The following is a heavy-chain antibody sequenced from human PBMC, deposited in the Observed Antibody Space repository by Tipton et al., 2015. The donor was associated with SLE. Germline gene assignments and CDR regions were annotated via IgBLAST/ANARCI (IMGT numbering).Heavy chain of an antibody. CDR3: AKNRGYYYDSGGYADY. J-gene: IGHJ4*02. V-gene: IGHV3-9*01. CDR2: INWNSGNI. D-gene: IGHD3-22*01. CDR1: GFTFDDYA. Sequence: SLRLSCDASGFTFDDYAMHWVRQAPGKGLEWVSGINWNSGNIGYADSVKGRFTISRDNAKNSLYLQMSSLRPEDTALYYCAKNRGYYYDSGGYADYWGQGTLVTVSS.